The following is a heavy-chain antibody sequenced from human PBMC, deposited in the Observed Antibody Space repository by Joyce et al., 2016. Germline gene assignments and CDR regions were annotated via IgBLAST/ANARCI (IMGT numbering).Heavy chain of an antibody. Sequence: QVQLVESGGGVVQPGWSLSLSCAASGFACRCDEMHWGRQAPGKGVEWVAVIWYGGGNRYYVDSVKGRFTITRDNSKNTLYLEMNSLRVEDTAVYYCARKGPYSSGWPFDYWGQGTLVTVSS. D-gene: IGHD6-19*01. J-gene: IGHJ4*02. V-gene: IGHV3-33*01. CDR3: ARKGPYSSGWPFDY. CDR2: IWYGGGNR. CDR1: GFACRCDE.